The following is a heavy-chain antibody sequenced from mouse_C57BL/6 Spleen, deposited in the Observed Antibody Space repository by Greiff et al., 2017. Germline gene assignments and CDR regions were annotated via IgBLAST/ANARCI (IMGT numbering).Heavy chain of an antibody. J-gene: IGHJ2*01. CDR1: GYTFSSYW. V-gene: IGHV1-55*01. CDR3: AMGYYVDY. Sequence: QVQLKQPGAELVKPGASVTMSCKASGYTFSSYWITRVKQRPGQGPEWIGDIYPGSGSTNYNEKFKSKATLTVDTSSSTAYLQLSSLTSEDSAVYSCAMGYYVDYWGQGTTLTVSS. CDR2: IYPGSGST.